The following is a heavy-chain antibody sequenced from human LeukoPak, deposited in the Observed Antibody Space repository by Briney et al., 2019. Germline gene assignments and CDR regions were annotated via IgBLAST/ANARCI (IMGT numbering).Heavy chain of an antibody. CDR1: GFTFSSYA. CDR2: INSDGSST. Sequence: GGSLRLSCAASGFTFSSYAMSWVRQAPWKGLVWVSRINSDGSSTSYADSVKGRFTISRDNAKNTLYLQMNSLRAEDTAVYYCAKDQGIQAGYFDYWGQGTLVTVSS. J-gene: IGHJ4*02. V-gene: IGHV3-74*01. CDR3: AKDQGIQAGYFDY. D-gene: IGHD6-13*01.